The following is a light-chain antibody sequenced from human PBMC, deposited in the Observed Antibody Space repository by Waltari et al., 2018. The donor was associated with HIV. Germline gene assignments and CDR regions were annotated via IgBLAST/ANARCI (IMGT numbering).Light chain of an antibody. J-gene: IGKJ1*01. V-gene: IGKV3-20*01. CDR2: GTS. CDR3: QEFDDDSWS. Sequence: VLTQSPGTLSLAPGERATISCRASLSVGSTYLGWYQQKSGQPPRLLVYGTSNRVAGIPDRFSGSGSGTDFTLTISRLEPEDSAVYYCQEFDDDSWSFGHGTKVEIK. CDR1: LSVGSTY.